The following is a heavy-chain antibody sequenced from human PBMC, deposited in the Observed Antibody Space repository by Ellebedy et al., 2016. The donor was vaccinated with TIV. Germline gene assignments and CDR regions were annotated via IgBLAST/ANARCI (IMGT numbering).Heavy chain of an antibody. V-gene: IGHV3-30-3*01. CDR2: ISYDGSNK. Sequence: GESLKISXAASGFTFSSYAMHWVRQAPGKGLEWVAVISYDGSNKYYADSVKGRFTISRDNSKNTLYLQMNSLRAEDTAVYYCARDDRWELPIPSYYFDYWGQGTLVTVSS. J-gene: IGHJ4*02. D-gene: IGHD1-26*01. CDR3: ARDDRWELPIPSYYFDY. CDR1: GFTFSSYA.